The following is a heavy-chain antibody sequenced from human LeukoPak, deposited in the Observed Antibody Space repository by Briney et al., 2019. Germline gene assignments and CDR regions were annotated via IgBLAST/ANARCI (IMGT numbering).Heavy chain of an antibody. Sequence: SETLSLTCTVSGGSISSYYWSWIRQPAGKGLEWLGRIYTSGSTNYNPSLKSRVTMSVDTSKNQFSLKLSSVTAADTAVYYCARDLLYYYDSSGYYPLDYYYYYYMDVWGKGTTVTVSS. CDR3: ARDLLYYYDSSGYYPLDYYYYYYMDV. D-gene: IGHD3-22*01. V-gene: IGHV4-4*07. CDR1: GGSISSYY. CDR2: IYTSGST. J-gene: IGHJ6*03.